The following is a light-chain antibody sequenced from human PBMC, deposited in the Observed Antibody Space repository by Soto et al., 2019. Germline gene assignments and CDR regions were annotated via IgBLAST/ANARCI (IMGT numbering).Light chain of an antibody. CDR2: DAV. CDR1: HDITNF. CDR3: QQYDDLPVT. J-gene: IGKJ4*01. Sequence: DIQMTQSPSSLSASVGDRVTITCHASHDITNFLNWYQQKPGRAPKLLIFDAVHLETGVPSRFSGSGSATYFSLTISNLQPEDFATYYCQQYDDLPVTFGGGTKIEIK. V-gene: IGKV1-33*01.